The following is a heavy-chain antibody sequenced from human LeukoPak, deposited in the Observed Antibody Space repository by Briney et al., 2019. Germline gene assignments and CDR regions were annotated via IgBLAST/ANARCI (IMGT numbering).Heavy chain of an antibody. CDR1: GFTFSSYS. Sequence: KPGGSLRLSCAASGFTFSSYSMNWVRQAPGKGLEWAGRIRYTAEGGPTDYSKAVEGRFIISRDDSKKMVYLQMNNVKIDDTAVYYCTTLTMIIGTHLDYWGQGALVTVSS. CDR2: IRYTAEGGPT. D-gene: IGHD3-22*01. V-gene: IGHV3-15*01. J-gene: IGHJ4*02. CDR3: TTLTMIIGTHLDY.